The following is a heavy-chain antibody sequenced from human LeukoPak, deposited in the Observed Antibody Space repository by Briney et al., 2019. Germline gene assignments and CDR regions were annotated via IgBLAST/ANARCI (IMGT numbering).Heavy chain of an antibody. CDR3: AKQNSRGFDY. CDR1: GFNFRYYA. J-gene: IGHJ4*02. D-gene: IGHD2/OR15-2a*01. CDR2: ISEGADIT. Sequence: GGSLRPSCAASGFNFRYYAMTWVRQAPGKGLECVSGISEGADITYYGGSVKGRFTISRDNSKNTLYLQMNSLRAEDTAVYYCAKQNSRGFDYWGQGTLVTVSS. V-gene: IGHV3-23*01.